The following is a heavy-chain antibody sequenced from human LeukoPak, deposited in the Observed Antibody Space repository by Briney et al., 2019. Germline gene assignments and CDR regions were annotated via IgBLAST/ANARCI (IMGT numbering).Heavy chain of an antibody. CDR3: ARAVGVVVPAAMGP. V-gene: IGHV1-2*02. CDR1: GYTFTGYY. CDR2: INPNSGGT. Sequence: ASVKVSCKASGYTFTGYYMHWVRQAPGQGLEWMGWINPNSGGTNYAQKFQDRVTMTRDTSISTAYMELGRLRSDDTAVYYCARAVGVVVPAAMGPWGQGTLVTVSS. J-gene: IGHJ5*02. D-gene: IGHD2-2*01.